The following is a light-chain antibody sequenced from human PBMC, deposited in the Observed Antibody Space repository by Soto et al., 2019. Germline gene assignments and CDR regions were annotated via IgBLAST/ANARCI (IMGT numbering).Light chain of an antibody. J-gene: IGKJ1*01. CDR3: QQYDSYSAT. V-gene: IGKV1-5*01. CDR1: QSINNW. Sequence: DIQMTQAPSTQSASVGDRVTITCRASQSINNWLAWYQQKPGKAPQLLIHDASSLASGVPSRFSGNASGTEFTLTVSSLQPDDFATYYCQQYDSYSATFGQGTKVEIK. CDR2: DAS.